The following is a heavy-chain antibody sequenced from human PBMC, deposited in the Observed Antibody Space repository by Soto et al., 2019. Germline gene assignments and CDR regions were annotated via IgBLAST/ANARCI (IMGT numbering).Heavy chain of an antibody. CDR1: GFTFDAYA. V-gene: IGHV3-9*01. CDR2: ISWNSGSI. CDR3: ATDKSIAVAGHFDY. J-gene: IGHJ4*02. Sequence: EVQLVESGGGLVQPGRSLRLSCAASGFTFDAYAMHWVRQAPGKGLEWVSGISWNSGSIGYADSVKGRFTISRDNAKNSLYLQMNSLRAEDTALYYCATDKSIAVAGHFDYWGQGTLVTVSS. D-gene: IGHD6-19*01.